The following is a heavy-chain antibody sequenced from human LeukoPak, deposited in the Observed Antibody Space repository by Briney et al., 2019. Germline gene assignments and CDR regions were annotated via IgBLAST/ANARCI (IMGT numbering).Heavy chain of an antibody. CDR2: ISGYNGNT. J-gene: IGHJ5*02. CDR1: GYTFTSYG. V-gene: IGHV1-18*01. D-gene: IGHD3-22*01. CDR3: ARDGRHRYYYDSSGFYGSWFDP. Sequence: ASVKVSCRASGYTFTSYGISWVRQAPGQGLEWMGWISGYNGNTKNAQKLQGRVTMTTDTSTSTAYMELRSLRSDDTAVYYCARDGRHRYYYDSSGFYGSWFDPWGQGTLVTVSS.